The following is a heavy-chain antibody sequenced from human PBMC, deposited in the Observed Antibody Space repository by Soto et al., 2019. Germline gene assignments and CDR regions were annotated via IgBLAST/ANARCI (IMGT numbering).Heavy chain of an antibody. CDR3: TKALPEQQLDENYYYGMDV. J-gene: IGHJ6*02. D-gene: IGHD6-13*01. Sequence: GGSLRLSCAASGFTFSSYAMSWVRQAPGKGLEWVSAISGSGGSTYYADSVKGRFTISRDNSKNTLYLQMNSLRAEDTAVYYCTKALPEQQLDENYYYGMDVWGQGTTVTVSS. CDR1: GFTFSSYA. CDR2: ISGSGGST. V-gene: IGHV3-23*01.